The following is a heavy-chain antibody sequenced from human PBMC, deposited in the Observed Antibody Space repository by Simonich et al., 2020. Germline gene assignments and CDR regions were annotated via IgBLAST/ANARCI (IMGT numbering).Heavy chain of an antibody. V-gene: IGHV5-51*07. Sequence: EVQLVQSGAEVKKPGVSLKISGKGSGYSFTSYWIGWVHQMPGKGLEWMGILVPGNIVTRYSPSIPGQFTIAADKSISTAYLQWSSLKASDTAMYYCVRPDSGYDYFDYWGQGTLVTVSS. CDR3: VRPDSGYDYFDY. CDR2: LVPGNIVT. J-gene: IGHJ4*02. CDR1: GYSFTSYW. D-gene: IGHD5-12*01.